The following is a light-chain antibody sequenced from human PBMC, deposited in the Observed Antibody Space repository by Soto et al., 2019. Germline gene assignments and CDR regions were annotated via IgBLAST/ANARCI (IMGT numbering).Light chain of an antibody. Sequence: DIQMTQSPSTLSASVGDRVTITCRASQSISSWLAWYQQKPWKAPKLLIYKASSLESGVPSRFSGSGSGTEFTLTIRILQPDDFATYYCQQYNNYPRTFGQGTKVEIK. J-gene: IGKJ1*01. CDR3: QQYNNYPRT. V-gene: IGKV1-5*03. CDR1: QSISSW. CDR2: KAS.